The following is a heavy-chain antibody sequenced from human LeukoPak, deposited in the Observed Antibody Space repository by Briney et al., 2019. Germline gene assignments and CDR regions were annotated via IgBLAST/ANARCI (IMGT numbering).Heavy chain of an antibody. V-gene: IGHV4-39*07. CDR2: IYYSGST. CDR3: ARDPRGGDY. D-gene: IGHD3-10*01. J-gene: IGHJ4*02. Sequence: SETLSLTCTVSGGSISSSSYYWGWIRQPPGKGLEWIGSIYYSGSTYYNPSLKSRVTISVDTSKNQFSLKLSSVTAADTAVYYCARDPRGGDYWGQGTLVTVSS. CDR1: GGSISSSSYY.